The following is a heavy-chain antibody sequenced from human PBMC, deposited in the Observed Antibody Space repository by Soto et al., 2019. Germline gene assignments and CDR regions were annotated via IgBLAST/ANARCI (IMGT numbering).Heavy chain of an antibody. CDR3: DRGSPAFNFGVFITNNWFDP. CDR2: IYHSGST. V-gene: IGHV4-30-2*01. J-gene: IGHJ5*02. Sequence: PSETLSLTGAVSGGSISSGCYSWRWIRQPPGKGLEWIGYIYHSGSTYYNPSLKSRVTISVDRSKNQFSLKLSSVTAADTAVDYFDRGSPAFNFGVFITNNWFDPWGQGTLVTFSS. D-gene: IGHD3-3*01. CDR1: GGSISSGCYS.